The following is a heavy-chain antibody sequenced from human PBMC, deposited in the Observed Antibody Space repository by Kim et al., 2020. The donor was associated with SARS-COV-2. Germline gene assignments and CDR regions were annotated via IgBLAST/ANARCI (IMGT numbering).Heavy chain of an antibody. J-gene: IGHJ4*02. V-gene: IGHV4-59*09. Sequence: NYNPSLKSRVTISVDTSQNQFSLKLSSVTAADTAVYYCARGLAAAVYFDYWGQGTLVTVSS. CDR3: ARGLAAAVYFDY. D-gene: IGHD6-13*01.